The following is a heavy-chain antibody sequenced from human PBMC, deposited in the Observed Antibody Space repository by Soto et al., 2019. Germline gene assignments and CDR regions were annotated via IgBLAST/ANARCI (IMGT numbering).Heavy chain of an antibody. CDR2: ISGSGGST. V-gene: IGHV3-23*01. D-gene: IGHD5-18*01. CDR1: GFTFSSYA. Sequence: PRLSCAASGFTFSSYAMSWVRQAPGKGLEWVSAISGSGGSTYYADSVKGRFTISRDNSKNTLYLQMNSLRAEDTAVYYCARARGYSYGVFDYWGQGTLVTVSS. J-gene: IGHJ4*02. CDR3: ARARGYSYGVFDY.